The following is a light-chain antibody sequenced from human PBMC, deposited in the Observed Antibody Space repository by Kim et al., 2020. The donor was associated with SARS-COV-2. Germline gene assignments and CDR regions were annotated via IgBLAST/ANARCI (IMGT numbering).Light chain of an antibody. Sequence: IQMTQSPSSLSASVGDRVTITCQASQDISSYLNWYQQKPGKAPKLLIYDASNLETGVPSRFSGSGSGTDFTFTISSLQPEDIATYYCQQYDNLPLTFGGGTKVDIK. CDR3: QQYDNLPLT. CDR2: DAS. CDR1: QDISSY. V-gene: IGKV1-33*01. J-gene: IGKJ4*01.